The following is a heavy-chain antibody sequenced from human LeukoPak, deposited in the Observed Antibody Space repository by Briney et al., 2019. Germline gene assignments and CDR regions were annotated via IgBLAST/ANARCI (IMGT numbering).Heavy chain of an antibody. J-gene: IGHJ5*02. CDR3: GKDGGQYSSGPEFDP. D-gene: IGHD6-19*01. Sequence: GGSLRLSCAGSGIVFSNTAMNWARQSPGRGVEWVSAISGGGERTFYADSVKGRFTISRDNSKNMVYLQMNSLRADDTAIYYCGKDGGQYSSGPEFDPRGQGALVTVSS. CDR2: ISGGGERT. V-gene: IGHV3-23*01. CDR1: GIVFSNTA.